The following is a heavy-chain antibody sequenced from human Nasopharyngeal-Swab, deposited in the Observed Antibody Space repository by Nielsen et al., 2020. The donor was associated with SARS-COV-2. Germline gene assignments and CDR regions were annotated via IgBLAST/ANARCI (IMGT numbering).Heavy chain of an antibody. CDR2: INAGNGNT. J-gene: IGHJ4*02. Sequence: ASVKVSCKESGYTFTSYAMHWVRQAPGQRLEWMGWINAGNGNTKYSQKFQGRVTITRDTSASTAYMELSSLRSEDTAVYYCARGVREDQDGLRVHIGYWGQGPLVTVSS. V-gene: IGHV1-3*01. CDR1: GYTFTSYA. CDR3: ARGVREDQDGLRVHIGY. D-gene: IGHD2-15*01.